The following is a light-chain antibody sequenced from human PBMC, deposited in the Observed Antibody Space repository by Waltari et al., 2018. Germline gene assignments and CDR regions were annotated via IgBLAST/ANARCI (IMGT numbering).Light chain of an antibody. CDR1: QSVSSS. V-gene: IGKV3-11*01. CDR2: DAS. CDR3: QQRSNWPIT. J-gene: IGKJ5*01. Sequence: SCRARQSVSSSLAWYQQKPGQAPRLLIYDASNRATGIPARFSGSGSGTDFTLTISSLEPEDFAVYYCQQRSNWPITFGQGTRLEIK.